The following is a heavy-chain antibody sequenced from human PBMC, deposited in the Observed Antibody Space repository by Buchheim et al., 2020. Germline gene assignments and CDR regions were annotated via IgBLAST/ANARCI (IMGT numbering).Heavy chain of an antibody. CDR1: GFTFSSYG. Sequence: QVQLVESGGGVVQPGRSLRLSCAASGFTFSSYGMHWVRQAPGKGLEWVAVISYDGSNKYYADSVKGRFTISRDNSKNTLYLQMNSLRAEDTAVYYCAKDQAYYDFWSGYYFPHRPYGMDVWGQGTT. J-gene: IGHJ6*02. CDR2: ISYDGSNK. D-gene: IGHD3-3*01. V-gene: IGHV3-30*18. CDR3: AKDQAYYDFWSGYYFPHRPYGMDV.